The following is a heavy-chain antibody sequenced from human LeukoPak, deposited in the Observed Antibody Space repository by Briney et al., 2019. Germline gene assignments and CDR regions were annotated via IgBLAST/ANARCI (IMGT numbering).Heavy chain of an antibody. J-gene: IGHJ6*03. CDR3: ARAGMGTDPLDYYYYMDV. CDR1: GFTFSSYW. D-gene: IGHD5-18*01. Sequence: GGSLRLSCTASGFTFSSYWMNWVRQAPGKGLEWVANIKEDGSEKYYVDSVKGRFTISRDNAKNSLYLQMNSLRAEDTAVYYCARAGMGTDPLDYYYYMDVWGKGTTVTVSS. CDR2: IKEDGSEK. V-gene: IGHV3-7*04.